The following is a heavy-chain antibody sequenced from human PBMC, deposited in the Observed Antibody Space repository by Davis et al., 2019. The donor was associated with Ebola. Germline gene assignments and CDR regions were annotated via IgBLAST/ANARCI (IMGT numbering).Heavy chain of an antibody. Sequence: MLSETLSLTCAVYGGSFSGYYWSWIRQPPGKGLEWIGEINHSGSTNYNPSLKSRVTISVDTSKNQFSLKLSSVTAADTAVYYCASGIVATIIDYWGQGTLVTVSS. D-gene: IGHD5-12*01. J-gene: IGHJ4*02. CDR2: INHSGST. V-gene: IGHV4-34*01. CDR1: GGSFSGYY. CDR3: ASGIVATIIDY.